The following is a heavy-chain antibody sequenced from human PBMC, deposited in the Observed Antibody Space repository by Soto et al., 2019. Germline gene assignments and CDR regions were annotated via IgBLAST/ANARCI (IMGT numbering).Heavy chain of an antibody. CDR3: AREPRQGDRIYYFDY. Sequence: SETLSLTCTVSGGSISSYYWSWIRQPPGKGLEWIGYIYYSGSTVYNPSLKSRVTISVDTSKNQFSLKLSSVTAADTAIYYCAREPRQGDRIYYFDYWGQGTLVTVSS. D-gene: IGHD2-21*02. V-gene: IGHV4-59*01. J-gene: IGHJ4*02. CDR2: IYYSGST. CDR1: GGSISSYY.